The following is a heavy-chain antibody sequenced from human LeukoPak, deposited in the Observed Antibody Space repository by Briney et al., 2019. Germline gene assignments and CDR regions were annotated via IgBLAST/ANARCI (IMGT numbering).Heavy chain of an antibody. V-gene: IGHV7-4-1*02. J-gene: IGHJ4*02. CDR1: GYTFNNYA. Sequence: GASVKVSCKSSGYTFNNYAMNWVRQAPGQGLEWMGWINTNTGNPAYAQGFTGRFVFSSDTSVRTAYLQISSLKAEDTAVYYCARSNNDGDYLGVGFDYWGREPWSPSPQ. D-gene: IGHD4-17*01. CDR3: ARSNNDGDYLGVGFDY. CDR2: INTNTGNP.